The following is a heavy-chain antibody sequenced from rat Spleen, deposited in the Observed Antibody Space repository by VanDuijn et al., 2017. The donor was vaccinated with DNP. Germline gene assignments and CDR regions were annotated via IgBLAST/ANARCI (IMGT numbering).Heavy chain of an antibody. D-gene: IGHD1-11*01. CDR3: AKGPNYGGWSDYFDY. CDR1: GFIFFDYW. V-gene: IGHV4-2*01. J-gene: IGHJ2*01. CDR2: INKGSSTI. Sequence: EVKLVESGGGLVQPGRSLKLSCAASGFIFFDYWMGWVRQAPGKGLEWIGEINKGSSTINYIPSLKDKFTISRDNAQNTLYLQMIKLGSEETAIYYCAKGPNYGGWSDYFDYWGQGVMVTVSS.